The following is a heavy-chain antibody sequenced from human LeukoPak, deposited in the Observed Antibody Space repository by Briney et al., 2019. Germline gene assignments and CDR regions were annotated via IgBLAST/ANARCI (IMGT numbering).Heavy chain of an antibody. Sequence: PGGSLRLSCAASGFTFSDYFMSWIRQAPGQGLEWVSYISLSGSSTYYADSVKGRFTISRDNAKNSLYLQMNSLRAEDTAVYYCAREVIGAGTTMFDPWGQGTLVTVSS. V-gene: IGHV3-11*04. CDR1: GFTFSDYF. D-gene: IGHD1-7*01. CDR2: ISLSGSST. CDR3: AREVIGAGTTMFDP. J-gene: IGHJ5*02.